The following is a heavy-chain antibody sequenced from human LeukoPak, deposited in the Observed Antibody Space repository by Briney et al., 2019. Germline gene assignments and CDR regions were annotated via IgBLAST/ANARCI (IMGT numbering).Heavy chain of an antibody. V-gene: IGHV3-7*03. D-gene: IGHD3-10*01. CDR3: ARVSMVRGVPHYYFDY. Sequence: PGGSLRLSCAASGFTFSSYWMSWVRQAPGKGLEWVANIKQDGSEKYYVDSVKGRFTISRDNAKNSLYLQMNSLRAEDTAVYYRARVSMVRGVPHYYFDYWGQGTLVTVSS. J-gene: IGHJ4*02. CDR1: GFTFSSYW. CDR2: IKQDGSEK.